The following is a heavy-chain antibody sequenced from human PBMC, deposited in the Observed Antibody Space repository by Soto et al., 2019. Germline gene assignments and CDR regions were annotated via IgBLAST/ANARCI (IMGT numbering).Heavy chain of an antibody. Sequence: EVQLVESGGGLVQPGGSLRLSCAASGLIFSDYHMDWVRQAPGKGLEWVGRIRRKANSYTTEYAASVKGRFTISRDDSKTSLYLPMNSLKSEDTPVSYCPMLGGSSGGSSGMDVWGQGTTVTVSS. CDR1: GLIFSDYH. CDR2: IRRKANSYTT. CDR3: PMLGGSSGGSSGMDV. J-gene: IGHJ6*02. D-gene: IGHD6-6*01. V-gene: IGHV3-72*01.